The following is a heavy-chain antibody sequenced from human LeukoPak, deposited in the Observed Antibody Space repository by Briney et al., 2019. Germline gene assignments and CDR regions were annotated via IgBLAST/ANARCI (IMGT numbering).Heavy chain of an antibody. CDR2: IYSGSST. J-gene: IGHJ4*02. Sequence: GGSLRLSCAASGFTVSSNYMSWLRQAPGKGLEWVSVIYSGSSTYYADSVKGRFTISRDNSKNTVYLQMNSLRAEDTAVYYCARDLNYDSAYWGQGTLVTVSS. CDR1: GFTVSSNY. V-gene: IGHV3-53*01. D-gene: IGHD3-22*01. CDR3: ARDLNYDSAY.